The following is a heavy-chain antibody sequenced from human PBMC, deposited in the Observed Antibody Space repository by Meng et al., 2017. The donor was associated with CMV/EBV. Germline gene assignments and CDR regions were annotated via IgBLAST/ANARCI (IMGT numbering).Heavy chain of an antibody. CDR1: GGSISSGDYY. D-gene: IGHD2/OR15-2a*01. V-gene: IGHV4-30-4*08. Sequence: VQRQESGPGLVKPSPPLTLSATVAGGSISSGDYYWSWIRQPPGKGLEWIVYIYYSGSTYYNPSLKSRVTISVDTSKNQFSLKLSSVTAADTAVYYCARTGEYPTFDYWGQGTLVTVSS. J-gene: IGHJ4*02. CDR2: IYYSGST. CDR3: ARTGEYPTFDY.